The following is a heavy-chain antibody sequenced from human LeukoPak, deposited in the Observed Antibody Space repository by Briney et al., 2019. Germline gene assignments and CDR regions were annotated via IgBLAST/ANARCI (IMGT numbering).Heavy chain of an antibody. J-gene: IGHJ6*02. V-gene: IGHV4-34*01. D-gene: IGHD5-24*01. CDR2: INHSGST. CDR1: GGSFSGYY. Sequence: KPSETLSLTCAVYGGSFSGYYWSWIRQPPGKGLEWIGEINHSGSTNYNPSLKSRVTISVDTSKNQFSLKLSSVTAADTAVYYCARGMAVYYYYGMDVWGQGPTVTVSS. CDR3: ARGMAVYYYYGMDV.